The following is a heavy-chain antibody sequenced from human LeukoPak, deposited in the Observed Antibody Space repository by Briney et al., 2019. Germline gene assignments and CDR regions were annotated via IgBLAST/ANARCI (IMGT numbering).Heavy chain of an antibody. CDR3: AKDTTPPKAGLDP. CDR1: GFTFSSSG. V-gene: IGHV3-30*02. Sequence: GGSLRLSCAASGFTFSSSGMHWVRQAPGKGLEWVAFIRYDGSNKYYADSVKGRFTISRDNSKNTLYLQMNSPRAEDTAVYYCAKDTTPPKAGLDPWGQGTLVTVSS. CDR2: IRYDGSNK. D-gene: IGHD1-14*01. J-gene: IGHJ5*02.